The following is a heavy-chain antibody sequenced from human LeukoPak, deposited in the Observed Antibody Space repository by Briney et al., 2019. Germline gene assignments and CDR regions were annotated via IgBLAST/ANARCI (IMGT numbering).Heavy chain of an antibody. Sequence: PGGSLRLSCAAYGFTFSRYGMSWVRQAPGKGLEWVSYISSSSTKYHADSVKGRFTISRDNAKNSLYLEMNSLRAEDTAVYYCARVGVTCCYYYYMDVWGKGTTVTVSS. V-gene: IGHV3-48*01. J-gene: IGHJ6*03. CDR3: ARVGVTCCYYYYMDV. CDR2: ISSSSTK. D-gene: IGHD3-10*01. CDR1: GFTFSRYG.